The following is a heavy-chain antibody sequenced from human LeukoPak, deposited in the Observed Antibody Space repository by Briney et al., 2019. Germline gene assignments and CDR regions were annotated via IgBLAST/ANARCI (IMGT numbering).Heavy chain of an antibody. J-gene: IGHJ3*02. Sequence: GGSLRLSCVASGFTFSNYSMNWVRQGPGEGLEWVSYITSSSSATNYADSVKGRFTISGDNANNSLYLQLNSLRAEDTAVYYCAREYRSSSGRAFDIWGQGTMVTVSS. CDR2: ITSSSSAT. D-gene: IGHD6-6*01. CDR1: GFTFSNYS. CDR3: AREYRSSSGRAFDI. V-gene: IGHV3-48*01.